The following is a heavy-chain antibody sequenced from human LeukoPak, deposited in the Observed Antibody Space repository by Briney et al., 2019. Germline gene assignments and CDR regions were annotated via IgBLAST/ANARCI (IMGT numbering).Heavy chain of an antibody. CDR1: GFTFSSYA. J-gene: IGHJ4*02. CDR2: ISGSGSST. V-gene: IGHV3-23*01. CDR3: AKATKEYSSSWYIRDFDY. Sequence: PGGSLRLSCAASGFTFSSYAMSWVRQAPGKGLEWISAISGSGSSTYYAGSVKGRFTISRDNSKNTLYLQMNSLRAEDTAVYYCAKATKEYSSSWYIRDFDYWGQGTLVTVSS. D-gene: IGHD6-13*01.